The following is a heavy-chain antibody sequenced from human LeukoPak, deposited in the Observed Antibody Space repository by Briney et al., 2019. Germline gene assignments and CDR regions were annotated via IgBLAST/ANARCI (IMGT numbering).Heavy chain of an antibody. CDR1: GGSISSSNW. D-gene: IGHD3-10*01. CDR2: IYHSGST. J-gene: IGHJ2*01. Sequence: PSGTLSLTCAVSGGSISSSNWWSWVRQPPGKGLEWIGEIYHSGSTNYNPSLKSRVTMSVDTSKNQFSLKLSSVTAADTAVYYCARAPRVLWFGELPNSNWYFDLWGRGTLVTVSS. V-gene: IGHV4-4*02. CDR3: ARAPRVLWFGELPNSNWYFDL.